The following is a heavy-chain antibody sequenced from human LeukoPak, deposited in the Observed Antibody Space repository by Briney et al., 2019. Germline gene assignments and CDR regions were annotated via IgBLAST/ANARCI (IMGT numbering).Heavy chain of an antibody. CDR1: GGTFSSYA. CDR2: IIPIFGTA. CDR3: ARVPREWELLRGFRFDP. J-gene: IGHJ5*02. Sequence: PVKVSCKASGGTFSSYAISWVRQAPGQGLEWMGGIIPIFGTANYAQKFQGRVTITTDESTSTAYMELSSLRSEDTALYYCARVPREWELLRGFRFDPWGQGTLVTVSS. V-gene: IGHV1-69*05. D-gene: IGHD1-26*01.